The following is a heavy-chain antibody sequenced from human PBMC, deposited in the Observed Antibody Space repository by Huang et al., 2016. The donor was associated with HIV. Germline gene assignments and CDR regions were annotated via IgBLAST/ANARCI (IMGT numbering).Heavy chain of an antibody. CDR1: GYTFTSYA. D-gene: IGHD5-18*01. J-gene: IGHJ4*02. CDR2: IDAGNGNT. Sequence: QVQLVQSGAEVKKPGASVKVSCKASGYTFTSYAMHWVRQAPGQRLEWMGWIDAGNGNTKYSQKFQGRVTITRDTSASTAYMGLSSLRSEDTAVYYCARDEYGYSSELGLLWGQGTLVTVSS. V-gene: IGHV1-3*01. CDR3: ARDEYGYSSELGLL.